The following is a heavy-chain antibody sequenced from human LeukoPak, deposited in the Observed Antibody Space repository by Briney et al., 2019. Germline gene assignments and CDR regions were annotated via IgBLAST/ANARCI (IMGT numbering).Heavy chain of an antibody. D-gene: IGHD1-26*01. CDR2: ISHAGSNE. J-gene: IGHJ4*02. CDR1: GFSFSSYG. V-gene: IGHV3-30*03. Sequence: GRSLRLSCAASGFSFSSYGMHWIRQAPGKGLEWVALISHAGSNEYYAASVKGRFTISRDNSNNTSYLQMNSLRPEDTAVYYCARGGAPAVYFDYWGQGALVVVSS. CDR3: ARGGAPAVYFDY.